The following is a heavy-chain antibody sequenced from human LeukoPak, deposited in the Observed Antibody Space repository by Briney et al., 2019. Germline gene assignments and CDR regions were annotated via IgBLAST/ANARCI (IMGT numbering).Heavy chain of an antibody. J-gene: IGHJ5*02. V-gene: IGHV4-31*03. D-gene: IGHD3-10*01. Sequence: SETLSLTCTVSGGSISSGGYYWSWIRQHPGKGLEWIGYIYYSGSTYYNPSLKSRVTISVDTSKNQFSLKLSSVTAADTAVYYCARGIRVRFGELFRRDRRGFDPWGQGTLVTVSS. CDR3: ARGIRVRFGELFRRDRRGFDP. CDR1: GGSISSGGYY. CDR2: IYYSGST.